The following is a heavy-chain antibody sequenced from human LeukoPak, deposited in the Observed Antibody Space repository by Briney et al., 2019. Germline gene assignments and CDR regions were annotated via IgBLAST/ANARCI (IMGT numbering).Heavy chain of an antibody. Sequence: GGSLRLSCAASGFTFSSYAMSWVRQAPGKGLEWVSGISGSGGFTYYADSVKGRFTISRDNSKNTLYLQMNSLRADDTAVYYCRKGGSSWSKIDPWGQGTLVTVSS. CDR3: RKGGSSWSKIDP. V-gene: IGHV3-23*01. CDR1: GFTFSSYA. D-gene: IGHD6-13*01. J-gene: IGHJ5*02. CDR2: ISGSGGFT.